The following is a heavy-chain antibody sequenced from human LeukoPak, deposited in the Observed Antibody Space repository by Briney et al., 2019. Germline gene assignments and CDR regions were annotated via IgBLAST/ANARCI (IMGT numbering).Heavy chain of an antibody. J-gene: IGHJ4*02. V-gene: IGHV3-30*18. Sequence: GGSLTLSCAASGSTFSNYGMHWVRQAPGKGLEWVGVISYDGSNKHYAGSVKGRVTISKDNSKNTLYLQMTSLRAEDSAVYYCAKAVTAMVADYWGQGTLVTVSS. CDR1: GSTFSNYG. CDR2: ISYDGSNK. CDR3: AKAVTAMVADY. D-gene: IGHD5-18*01.